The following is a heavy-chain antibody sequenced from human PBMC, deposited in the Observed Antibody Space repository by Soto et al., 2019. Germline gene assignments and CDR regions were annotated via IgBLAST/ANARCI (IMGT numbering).Heavy chain of an antibody. CDR1: GYTSSAYY. V-gene: IGHV1-2*02. CDR2: MNPKSGGT. D-gene: IGHD3-16*01. J-gene: IGHJ6*01. Sequence: GAPVKVSCKDSGYTSSAYYTQRVRQPPRQGLEWMGWMNPKSGGTYFAQKIHRRVTLTRATSISTAYLEVDRLIPDDTAVYYCTSLKIENSDGLYDDFDIWGQGTTVHVSP. CDR3: TSLKIENSDGLYDDFDI.